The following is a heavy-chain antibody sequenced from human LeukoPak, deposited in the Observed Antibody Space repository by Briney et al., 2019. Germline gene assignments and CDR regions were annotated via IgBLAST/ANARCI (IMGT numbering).Heavy chain of an antibody. V-gene: IGHV4-4*07. CDR3: ARGSTYWYFDL. CDR2: IYTSGST. J-gene: IGHJ2*01. CDR1: GGSISIYY. Sequence: PSETLSLTCTVSGGSISIYYWSWIRQPAGKGLEWIGRIYTSGSTNYNPSLKSRVTISVDTSKNQFSLKLSSVTPADTAVYYCARGSTYWYFDLWGRGTLVTVSS.